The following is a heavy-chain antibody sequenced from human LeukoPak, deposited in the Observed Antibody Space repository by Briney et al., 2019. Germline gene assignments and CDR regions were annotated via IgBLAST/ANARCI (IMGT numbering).Heavy chain of an antibody. Sequence: GGSLRLSCTASGFTFRDYYVTWIRQAPGKGLEWVSYIRSTGSSTAYADSVKGRFAISRDNAKNSLYLQMNGLRVEDTAVYYCARVYYASWSGQPLSQHWLDPWGQGTLVTASS. D-gene: IGHD3-3*01. CDR3: ARVYYASWSGQPLSQHWLDP. CDR2: IRSTGSST. V-gene: IGHV3-11*04. CDR1: GFTFRDYY. J-gene: IGHJ5*02.